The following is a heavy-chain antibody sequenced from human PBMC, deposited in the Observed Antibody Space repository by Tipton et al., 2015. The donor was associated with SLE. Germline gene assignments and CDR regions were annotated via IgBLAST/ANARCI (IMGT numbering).Heavy chain of an antibody. Sequence: VQLVQSGAEVKKPGASVKVSCKASGYTFTTYGISWVRQAPGQGLEWMGWISPYNDKTNYAQKVQGRITMTADTSTSTAYMELRSLRSDDTAVYYCAIGTGDTPSFDYWGQGTLVTVSS. D-gene: IGHD7-27*01. CDR3: AIGTGDTPSFDY. CDR1: GYTFTTYG. V-gene: IGHV1-18*01. J-gene: IGHJ4*02. CDR2: ISPYNDKT.